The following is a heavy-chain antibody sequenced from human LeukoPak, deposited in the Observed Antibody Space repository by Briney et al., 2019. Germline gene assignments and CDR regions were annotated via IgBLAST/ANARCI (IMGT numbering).Heavy chain of an antibody. Sequence: PGGSLRLSCATFGFTFSNYWMSWDRQAPGKGLEWVANIKQDGSEKNYVDSVKGRFTISRDNAKNSLYLQMNSLGVEDTAIYYCTRDLAWNFEWGQGTLVTVSS. D-gene: IGHD1-7*01. CDR2: IKQDGSEK. CDR1: GFTFSNYW. J-gene: IGHJ4*02. CDR3: TRDLAWNFE. V-gene: IGHV3-7*01.